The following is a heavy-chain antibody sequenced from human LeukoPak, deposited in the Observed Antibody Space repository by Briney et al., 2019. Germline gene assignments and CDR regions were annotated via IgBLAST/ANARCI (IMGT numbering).Heavy chain of an antibody. Sequence: QPGGSLRLSCAASGFTFSSYAMNWVRQAPGKGLEWVSTISGGGSITYYADSVKGRFTISRDNSKNTLYRQTNSLRAEDTAVYYCAKGGWDCSGGDCYSNSWGQGTLVIVSS. CDR1: GFTFSSYA. CDR3: AKGGWDCSGGDCYSNS. CDR2: ISGGGSIT. D-gene: IGHD2-15*01. J-gene: IGHJ4*02. V-gene: IGHV3-23*01.